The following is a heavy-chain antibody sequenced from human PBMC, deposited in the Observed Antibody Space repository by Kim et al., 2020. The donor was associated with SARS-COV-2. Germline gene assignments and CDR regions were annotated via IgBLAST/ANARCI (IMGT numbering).Heavy chain of an antibody. CDR1: GYTFTNNA. CDR2: INTATGNP. Sequence: ASVKVSCKASGYTFTNNAISWVRQAPGQGLEWMGWINTATGNPTYAQAFTRRFVFSVDTSVTTAYLQISSLEAEDTALYYCARVIWGSYRYTDYWGQGNL. CDR3: ARVIWGSYRYTDY. J-gene: IGHJ4*02. V-gene: IGHV7-4-1*02. D-gene: IGHD3-16*02.